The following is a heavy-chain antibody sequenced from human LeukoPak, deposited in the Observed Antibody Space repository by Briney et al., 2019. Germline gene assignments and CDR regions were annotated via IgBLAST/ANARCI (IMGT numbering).Heavy chain of an antibody. CDR2: INHSGST. V-gene: IGHV4-34*01. J-gene: IGHJ4*02. CDR1: GGSFSGYY. D-gene: IGHD2-15*01. CDR3: ARVRRYCSGGSCLYFDY. Sequence: PPETLSLTCAVYGGSFSGYYWSWIRQPPGKGLEWIGEINHSGSTNYNPSLKSRVTISVDTSKNQFSLKLSSVTAADTAVYYCARVRRYCSGGSCLYFDYWGQGTLVTVSS.